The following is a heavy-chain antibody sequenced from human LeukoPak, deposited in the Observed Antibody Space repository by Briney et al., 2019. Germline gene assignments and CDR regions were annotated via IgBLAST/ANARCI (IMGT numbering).Heavy chain of an antibody. Sequence: ASVKVSCKASGYTFTGYYMHWVRQAPGQGLEWMGWIHPNSGGTNYAQKFQGRVTMTRDTSISTAYMELSRLRSDDTAVYYCARDDYYGSGSYYYYYGMDVWGQGTTVTVSS. D-gene: IGHD3-10*01. J-gene: IGHJ6*02. V-gene: IGHV1-2*02. CDR2: IHPNSGGT. CDR1: GYTFTGYY. CDR3: ARDDYYGSGSYYYYYGMDV.